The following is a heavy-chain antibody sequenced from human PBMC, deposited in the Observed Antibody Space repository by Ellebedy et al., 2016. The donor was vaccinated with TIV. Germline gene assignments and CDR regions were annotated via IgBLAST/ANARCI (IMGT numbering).Heavy chain of an antibody. D-gene: IGHD2/OR15-2a*01. Sequence: PGGSLRLSCAASGFTFGSYGMHWVRQAPGRGLEWVAFMSYDGSEKYYAGTVKGRFTISRDRSKNTLYLQMNSLKPEDTAVYYCARVLLSYSFDYWGQGTPVTVSS. CDR3: ARVLLSYSFDY. CDR1: GFTFGSYG. V-gene: IGHV3-30*03. J-gene: IGHJ4*02. CDR2: MSYDGSEK.